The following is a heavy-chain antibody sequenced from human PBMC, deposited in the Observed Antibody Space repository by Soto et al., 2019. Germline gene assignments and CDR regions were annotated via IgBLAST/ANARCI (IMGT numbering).Heavy chain of an antibody. J-gene: IGHJ2*01. CDR3: ARSSTDYGDYGWYFDL. CDR2: IIPIFGTA. CDR1: GGTFSSYA. Sequence: QVQLVQSGAEVKKPGSSVKVSCKASGGTFSSYAISWVRQAPGQELEWMGGIIPIFGTANYAQKFQGRVTITADESTSTAYMELSSLRSEDTAVYYCARSSTDYGDYGWYFDLWGRGTLVTVSS. V-gene: IGHV1-69*01. D-gene: IGHD4-17*01.